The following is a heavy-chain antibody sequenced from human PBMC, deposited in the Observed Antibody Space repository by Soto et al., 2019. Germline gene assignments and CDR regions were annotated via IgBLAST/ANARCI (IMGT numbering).Heavy chain of an antibody. V-gene: IGHV4-30-4*01. Sequence: SETLSLTCTVSGGSVSSGSYYWSWIRQPPGKGLEWIGYIYYSGSTYYNPSLKSRVTISVDTSKNQFSLKLSSVTAADTAVYYCARAQGSGFLVSWGQGTLVTVSS. D-gene: IGHD3-10*01. J-gene: IGHJ4*02. CDR1: GGSVSSGSYY. CDR3: ARAQGSGFLVS. CDR2: IYYSGST.